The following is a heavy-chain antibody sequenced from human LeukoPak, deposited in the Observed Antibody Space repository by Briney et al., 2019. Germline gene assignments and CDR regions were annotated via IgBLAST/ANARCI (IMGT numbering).Heavy chain of an antibody. CDR1: GYSFTSYW. J-gene: IGHJ4*02. V-gene: IGHV5-51*01. CDR3: ARRGYCSSTSCLGYFDY. CDR2: IYPGDSDT. D-gene: IGHD2-2*01. Sequence: GESLKISCKGSGYSFTSYWIGWVRQVPGKGLEWMGIIYPGDSDTRYSPSFQGQVTISADKSISTAYLQWSSLKASDTAMYYCARRGYCSSTSCLGYFDYWGQGTLVTVSS.